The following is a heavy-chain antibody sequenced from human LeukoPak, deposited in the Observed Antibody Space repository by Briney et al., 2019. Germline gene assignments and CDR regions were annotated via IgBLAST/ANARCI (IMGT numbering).Heavy chain of an antibody. CDR1: GGSFSGYY. CDR2: INHSGST. V-gene: IGHV4-34*01. Sequence: SETLSLTCAVYGGSFSGYYWSWIRQPPGKGLEWIGEINHSGSTNYTPSLKSRVTISVDTSKNKFSLKLSSVTAADTAVYYCASSGSLALIDYGGQGTLVTVSS. CDR3: ASSGSLALIDY. J-gene: IGHJ4*02.